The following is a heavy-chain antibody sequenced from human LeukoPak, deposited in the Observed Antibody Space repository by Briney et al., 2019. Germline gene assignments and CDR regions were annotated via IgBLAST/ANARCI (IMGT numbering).Heavy chain of an antibody. Sequence: SETLSLTRTVSGGSISRYYWTWVRQPAGKGLEWIGRIYTSGGTNHNPSLKSRVTMSVDTSENRFCLKLTSVTAADTAVYYCARAPSYNSARLDVWGQGTTVTVSS. CDR1: GGSISRYY. V-gene: IGHV4-4*07. CDR3: ARAPSYNSARLDV. CDR2: IYTSGGT. J-gene: IGHJ6*02. D-gene: IGHD1-1*01.